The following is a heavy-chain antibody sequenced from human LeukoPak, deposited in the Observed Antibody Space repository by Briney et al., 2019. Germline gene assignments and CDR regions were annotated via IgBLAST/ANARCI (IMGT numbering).Heavy chain of an antibody. D-gene: IGHD3-9*01. CDR1: GGSFSGYY. V-gene: IGHV4-34*01. CDR3: ARGAYYDILTGYYGGYYFDY. CDR2: INHSGST. J-gene: IGHJ4*02. Sequence: SETLSLTCAVYGGSFSGYYWSWIRQPPGKGLEWLGEINHSGSTNYNPSLKSRVTISVDTSKNQFSLKLSSVTAADTAVYYCARGAYYDILTGYYGGYYFDYWGQGTLVTVSS.